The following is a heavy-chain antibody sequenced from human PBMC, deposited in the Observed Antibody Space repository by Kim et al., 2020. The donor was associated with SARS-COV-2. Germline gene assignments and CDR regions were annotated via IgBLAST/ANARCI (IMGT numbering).Heavy chain of an antibody. CDR1: GGSISSYY. CDR3: ARGGEWYSSSSIDY. V-gene: IGHV4-59*01. J-gene: IGHJ4*02. CDR2: IYYSGST. D-gene: IGHD6-13*01. Sequence: SETLSLTCTVSGGSISSYYWSWIRQPPGKGLEWIGYIYYSGSTNYNPSLKSRVTISVDTSKNQFSLKLSSVTAADTAVYYCARGGEWYSSSSIDYWGQGTLVTVSS.